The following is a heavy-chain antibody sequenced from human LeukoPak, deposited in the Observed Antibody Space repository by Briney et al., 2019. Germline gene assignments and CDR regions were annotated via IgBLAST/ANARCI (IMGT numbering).Heavy chain of an antibody. CDR1: GGTFSSYA. V-gene: IGHV1-69*13. D-gene: IGHD3-22*01. J-gene: IGHJ5*02. Sequence: SVKVSCKASGGTFSSYAISWVRQAPGQGLEWMGGIIPIFGTANYAQKFQGRVTITADESTSTAYMELSSLRSEDTAVYYCARSHYYDSSGKTYNWFDPWGQGTLVTVSS. CDR3: ARSHYYDSSGKTYNWFDP. CDR2: IIPIFGTA.